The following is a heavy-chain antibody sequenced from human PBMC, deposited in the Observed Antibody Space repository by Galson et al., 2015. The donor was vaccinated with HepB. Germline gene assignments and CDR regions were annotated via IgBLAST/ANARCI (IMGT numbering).Heavy chain of an antibody. D-gene: IGHD1-7*01. J-gene: IGHJ4*02. Sequence: SLRLSCAASGFTFRSSWMTWVRQAPGKGLEWVAHINEDGSEKKYVDAVRGRFTISRDNAEKSLYLQMNSLRAEDTAVYYCANFPWGGELLWGQGTLVTVSS. CDR3: ANFPWGGELL. V-gene: IGHV3-7*01. CDR1: GFTFRSSW. CDR2: INEDGSEK.